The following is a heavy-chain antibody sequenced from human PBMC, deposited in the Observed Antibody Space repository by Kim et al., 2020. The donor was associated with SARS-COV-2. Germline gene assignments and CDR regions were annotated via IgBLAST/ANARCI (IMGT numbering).Heavy chain of an antibody. CDR3: ARVVTGGWSYFAY. Sequence: GGSLRLSCEASGFTFSSYSMNWVRQAPGKGLEWISSISSSSSYIYYADSVKGRFTISRDNARASLYLQMNSLRAEDTAVYYCARVVTGGWSYFAYWARG. CDR1: GFTFSSYS. J-gene: IGHJ4*02. V-gene: IGHV3-21*04. D-gene: IGHD6-19*01. CDR2: ISSSSSYI.